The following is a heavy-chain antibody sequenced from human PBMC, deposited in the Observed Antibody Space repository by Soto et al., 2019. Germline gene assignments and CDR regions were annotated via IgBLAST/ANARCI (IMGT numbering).Heavy chain of an antibody. CDR1: GYTFTSYD. V-gene: IGHV1-8*01. CDR2: MNPNSGNT. J-gene: IGHJ6*03. CDR3: ARVAGTPPYYYYYMDV. Sequence: GASVKVSCKASGYTFTSYDINWVRQATGQGLEWTGWMNPNSGNTGYAQKFQGRVTMTRNTSISTAYMELSSLRSEDTAVYYCARVAGTPPYYYYYMDVWGKGTTVTVSS.